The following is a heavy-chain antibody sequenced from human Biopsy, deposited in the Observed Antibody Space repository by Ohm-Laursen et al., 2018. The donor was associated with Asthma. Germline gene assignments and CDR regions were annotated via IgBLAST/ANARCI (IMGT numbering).Heavy chain of an antibody. Sequence: SLRLSCAAPGFVFSQCSMHWVRQGPGKGLEWVALVSSDGHNKYYEDSVKGRFTISRDNSRNRLYLQINSLTVEDSAVYFCARQSGQEYGDSIPFDTWGQGTKVAVSS. J-gene: IGHJ3*02. V-gene: IGHV3-30*03. CDR1: GFVFSQCS. CDR2: VSSDGHNK. D-gene: IGHD3-22*01. CDR3: ARQSGQEYGDSIPFDT.